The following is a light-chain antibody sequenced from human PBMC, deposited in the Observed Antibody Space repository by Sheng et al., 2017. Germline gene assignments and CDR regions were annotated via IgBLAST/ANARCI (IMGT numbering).Light chain of an antibody. J-gene: IGLJ3*02. CDR1: NNDIGGYDY. CDR3: SSYTSSNTWV. Sequence: QSALTQPASVSGSPGQSITVSCTGTNNDIGGYDYVSWYQQHPGRVPRLMIYDVTKRPSEVSNRFSGSKSGNTASLTISGLQTDDQADYYCSSYTSSNTWVFGGGTKVTVL. V-gene: IGLV2-14*03. CDR2: DVT.